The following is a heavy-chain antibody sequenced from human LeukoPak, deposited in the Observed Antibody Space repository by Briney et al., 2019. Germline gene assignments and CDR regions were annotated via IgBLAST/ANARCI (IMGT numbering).Heavy chain of an antibody. CDR1: GFTFSSYG. V-gene: IGHV3-33*01. CDR3: ARYLGGHGGGFDY. Sequence: GGSLRLSCAASGFTFSSYGMHWVRQAPGKGLEWVAVIWYDGSNKYYADSVKGRFTISRDNSKNTLYLQMNSLRAEDTAVYYCARYLGGHGGGFDYWGQGTLVTVSS. CDR2: IWYDGSNK. D-gene: IGHD5-12*01. J-gene: IGHJ4*02.